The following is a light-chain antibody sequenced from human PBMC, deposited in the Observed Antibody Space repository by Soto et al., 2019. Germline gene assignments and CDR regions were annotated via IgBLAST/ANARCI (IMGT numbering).Light chain of an antibody. CDR1: NIGYKG. CDR3: QVWDSGSDHPGI. V-gene: IGLV3-21*02. CDR2: DDS. Sequence: SYELTQPPSVSVAPGQTATITCGGNNIGYKGVHWYQQRPGQAPVLIVYDDSDRPSGIPQRFSGSNSGNTATLTISRVEAGDEADYYCQVWDSGSDHPGIFGGGTKVTVL. J-gene: IGLJ2*01.